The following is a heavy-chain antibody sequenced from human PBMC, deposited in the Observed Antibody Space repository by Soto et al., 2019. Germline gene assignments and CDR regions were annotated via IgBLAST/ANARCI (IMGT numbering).Heavy chain of an antibody. CDR2: IYYSGST. V-gene: IGHV4-30-4*01. Sequence: SETLSLTCTVSGGSISSGDYYWSWIRQPPGKGLEWIGYIYYSGSTYYNPSLKSRVTISVDTSKNQFSLKLSSVTAADTAVYYCARADNWNYSVDYWGQGTLVTVSS. CDR3: ARADNWNYSVDY. J-gene: IGHJ4*02. CDR1: GGSISSGDYY. D-gene: IGHD1-7*01.